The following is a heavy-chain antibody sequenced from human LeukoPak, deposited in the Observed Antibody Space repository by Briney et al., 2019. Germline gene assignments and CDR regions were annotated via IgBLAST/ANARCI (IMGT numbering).Heavy chain of an antibody. V-gene: IGHV3-23*01. CDR1: GFTFSSYA. CDR2: ISGSGGST. D-gene: IGHD2-15*01. J-gene: IGHJ4*02. Sequence: GSLRLSCAASGFTFSSYAMSWVRQAPGKGLEWVSAISGSGGSTYYADPVKGRFTISRDNSKNTLYLQMNSLRAEDTAVYYCAKDQYCSGGSCYSDYWGQGTLVTVSS. CDR3: AKDQYCSGGSCYSDY.